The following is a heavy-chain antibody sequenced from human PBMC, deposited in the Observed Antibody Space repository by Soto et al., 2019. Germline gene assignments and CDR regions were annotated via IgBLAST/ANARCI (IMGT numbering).Heavy chain of an antibody. CDR3: ASQGDYGDYVDY. CDR1: GGSISSYS. J-gene: IGHJ4*02. Sequence: SETLSLTCTVSGGSISSYSWSWIRQPPGKGLEWIGYIYYSGSTNYNPSLKSRVTISVDTSKNQFSLKLSSVTAADTAVYYCASQGDYGDYVDYWGQGTLVTVSS. V-gene: IGHV4-59*08. CDR2: IYYSGST. D-gene: IGHD4-17*01.